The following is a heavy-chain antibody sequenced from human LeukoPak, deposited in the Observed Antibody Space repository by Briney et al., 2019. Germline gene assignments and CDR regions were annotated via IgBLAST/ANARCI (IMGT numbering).Heavy chain of an antibody. Sequence: GASVKVSCKASGYTFTSYGISWVRQAPGQGLEWMGWISAYNGNTNYAQKLQGRVTMTTDTSTSTAYMELRSLRSDDTAVYYCARDSQRIGYNRGPVDFDYWGQGTLVTVSS. CDR2: ISAYNGNT. V-gene: IGHV1-18*01. CDR3: ARDSQRIGYNRGPVDFDY. D-gene: IGHD5-24*01. CDR1: GYTFTSYG. J-gene: IGHJ4*02.